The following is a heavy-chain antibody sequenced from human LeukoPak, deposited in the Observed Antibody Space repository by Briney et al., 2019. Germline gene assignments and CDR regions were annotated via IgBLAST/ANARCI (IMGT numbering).Heavy chain of an antibody. CDR3: ARGGHVDDAFDI. V-gene: IGHV1-2*04. Sequence: ASVTDSCKDSGYTFTGYYMHGVRQAPGQGVEWMGWINPNSGGTNYAQKFQGWVTMTRDTSISTAYMELSRLRSDDTAVYYCARGGHVDDAFDIWGQGTMVTVSS. D-gene: IGHD3-16*01. J-gene: IGHJ3*02. CDR1: GYTFTGYY. CDR2: INPNSGGT.